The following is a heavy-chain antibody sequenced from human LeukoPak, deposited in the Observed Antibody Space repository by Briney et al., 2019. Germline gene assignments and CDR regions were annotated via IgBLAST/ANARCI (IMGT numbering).Heavy chain of an antibody. CDR1: GGTFSSYA. CDR3: ARDKRVITTSPLWGYYGMDV. CDR2: IIPIFGTA. J-gene: IGHJ6*02. Sequence: VASVKVSCKASGGTFSSYAISWVRQAPGQGLEWMGGIIPIFGTANYAQKFQGRVTITADESTSTAYMELSSLRSEDTAVYYCARDKRVITTSPLWGYYGMDVWGQGTTVTVSS. V-gene: IGHV1-69*13. D-gene: IGHD3-22*01.